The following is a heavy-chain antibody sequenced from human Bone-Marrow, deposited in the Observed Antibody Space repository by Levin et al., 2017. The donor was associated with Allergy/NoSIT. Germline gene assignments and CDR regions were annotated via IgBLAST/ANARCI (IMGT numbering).Heavy chain of an antibody. J-gene: IGHJ4*02. V-gene: IGHV3-30*02. CDR1: GFTFSRSS. CDR2: IWSDGSNT. Sequence: GGSLRLSCAASGFTFSRSSMHWVRQAPGKGLEWVALIWSDGSNTYYVDSVKGRFTVSRDNPNNTLYLQMNSLRADDTAIYYCAKDVSVPWGSGTYYNPIDSWGQGTLVTVSS. CDR3: AKDVSVPWGSGTYYNPIDS. D-gene: IGHD3-10*01.